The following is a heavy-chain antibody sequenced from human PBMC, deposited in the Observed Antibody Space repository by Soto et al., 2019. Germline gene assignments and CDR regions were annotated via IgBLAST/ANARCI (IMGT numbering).Heavy chain of an antibody. CDR3: AKGGYYSLFDI. J-gene: IGHJ3*02. D-gene: IGHD3-16*01. CDR1: GFPFSSYA. Sequence: PXGSLRLSCVASGFPFSSYAMSWVRQAPGKGLEWVSGISGSGGRTYYADSVKGRFTISRDNSNNTLSLQMHILRVEDTAVYFCAKGGYYSLFDIWGQGTVVTVSS. V-gene: IGHV3-23*01. CDR2: ISGSGGRT.